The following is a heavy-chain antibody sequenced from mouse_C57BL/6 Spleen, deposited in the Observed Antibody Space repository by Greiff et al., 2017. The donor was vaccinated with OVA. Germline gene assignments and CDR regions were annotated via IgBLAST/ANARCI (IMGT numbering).Heavy chain of an antibody. J-gene: IGHJ2*01. CDR3: ARRRANWDYFDY. CDR1: GYTFTSYW. D-gene: IGHD4-1*01. CDR2: IYPGSGST. Sequence: VQLQQPGAELVKPGASVKMSCKASGYTFTSYWITWVKQRPGQGLEWIGDIYPGSGSTNYNEKFKSKATLTVDTSSSTAYMQLSSLTSEDSAVYYCARRRANWDYFDYWGQGTTLTVSS. V-gene: IGHV1-55*01.